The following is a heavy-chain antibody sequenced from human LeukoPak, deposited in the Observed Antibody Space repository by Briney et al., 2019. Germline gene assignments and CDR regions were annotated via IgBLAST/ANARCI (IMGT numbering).Heavy chain of an antibody. Sequence: GGSLRLSCAASGFTFRTYAMHWVRQAPGKGLEWVAVISYDGNNKYYVDSVKGRFTISRDNSKNTLYVQMNSLRAEDTAVYYCARGRGLVVDLDYWGQGTLVTVSS. J-gene: IGHJ4*02. V-gene: IGHV3-30*04. D-gene: IGHD2-15*01. CDR2: ISYDGNNK. CDR3: ARGRGLVVDLDY. CDR1: GFTFRTYA.